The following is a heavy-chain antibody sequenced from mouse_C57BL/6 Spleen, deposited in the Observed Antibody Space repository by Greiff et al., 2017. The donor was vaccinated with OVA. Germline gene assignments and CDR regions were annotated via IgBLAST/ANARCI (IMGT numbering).Heavy chain of an antibody. CDR2: ISSGSSTI. Sequence: EVKLQESGGGLVKPGGSLKLSCAASGFTFSDYGMHWVRQAPEKGLEWVAYISSGSSTIYYADTVKGRFTISRDNAKNTLFLQMTSLRSEDTAMYYCARSGRTLFDYWGQGTTLTVSS. CDR1: GFTFSDYG. D-gene: IGHD1-1*01. CDR3: ARSGRTLFDY. V-gene: IGHV5-17*01. J-gene: IGHJ2*01.